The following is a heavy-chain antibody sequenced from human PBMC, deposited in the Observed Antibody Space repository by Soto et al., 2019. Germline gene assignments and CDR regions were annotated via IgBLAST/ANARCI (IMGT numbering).Heavy chain of an antibody. Sequence: GGSLRLSCVASGFTFRPYTINSVREAPVKGLECVCGIRGLSGYTYYAETVKGRFTMTRDNAKNSRYLQMKSLGVEDTAVYYCATDRGYDDHDCYYNAMGVWGQGTMVTVSS. V-gene: IGHV3-21*01. CDR1: GFTFRPYT. CDR3: ATDRGYDDHDCYYNAMGV. D-gene: IGHD2-15*01. J-gene: IGHJ6*02. CDR2: IRGLSGYT.